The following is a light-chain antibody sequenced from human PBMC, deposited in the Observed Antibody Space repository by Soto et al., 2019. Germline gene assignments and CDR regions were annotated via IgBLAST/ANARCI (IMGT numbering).Light chain of an antibody. CDR2: GNN. V-gene: IGLV1-40*01. J-gene: IGLJ1*01. CDR1: SSNIGAGYD. Sequence: QSVLTQPPSVSGAPGQRVTISCTGSSSNIGAGYDVHWYQQLPGTAPKLLIYGNNHRPSGVPDRCSGSKSGTSASLAITGLQAEDEADYYCQSYDSSLSALFGTGTKVTVL. CDR3: QSYDSSLSAL.